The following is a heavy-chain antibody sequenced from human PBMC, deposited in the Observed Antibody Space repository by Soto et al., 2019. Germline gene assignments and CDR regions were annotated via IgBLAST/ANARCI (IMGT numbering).Heavy chain of an antibody. V-gene: IGHV3-74*01. J-gene: IGHJ5*02. Sequence: GGSLRLSCAASGFTFSSYWMHWVRQAPGKGLVWVSRINSDGSTTSYADSVKGRFTISRDNAKNTLYLQMNSLRAEDTAVYYCARRYCSGGNCYWFDPWGQGTLVTVSS. CDR3: ARRYCSGGNCYWFDP. CDR2: INSDGSTT. D-gene: IGHD2-15*01. CDR1: GFTFSSYW.